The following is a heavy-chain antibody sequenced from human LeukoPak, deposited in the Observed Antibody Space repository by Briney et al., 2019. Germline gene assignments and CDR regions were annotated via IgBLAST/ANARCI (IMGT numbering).Heavy chain of an antibody. Sequence: GGSLRLSCAASGFTFSTYCMTWLRQTPGKGLEWVANIKPDGNEKFYVDSVKGRFTISRDNAKNSVYLQMNSLRAEDTAVYYCAELGITMIGGVWGKGTTVTISS. CDR1: GFTFSTYC. V-gene: IGHV3-7*01. CDR2: IKPDGNEK. CDR3: AELGITMIGGV. J-gene: IGHJ6*04. D-gene: IGHD3-10*02.